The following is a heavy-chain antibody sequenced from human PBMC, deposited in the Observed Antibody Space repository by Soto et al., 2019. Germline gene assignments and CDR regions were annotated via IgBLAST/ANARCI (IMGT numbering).Heavy chain of an antibody. CDR3: ARNSSGWYGLDY. CDR2: ISSSSSYI. V-gene: IGHV3-21*01. Sequence: PGGSLIVSCPAAGFLIYLYTMNWVSQAPGKGLEWVSSISSSSSYIYYADSVKGRFTISRDNAKNSLYLQMNSLRAEDTAVYYCARNSSGWYGLDYWGQGTLVTVSS. CDR1: GFLIYLYT. D-gene: IGHD6-19*01. J-gene: IGHJ4*02.